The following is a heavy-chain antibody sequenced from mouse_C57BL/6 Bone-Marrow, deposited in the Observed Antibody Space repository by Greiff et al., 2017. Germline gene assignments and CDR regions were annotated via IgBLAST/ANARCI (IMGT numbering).Heavy chain of an antibody. CDR2: ISYDGSK. V-gene: IGHV3-6*01. CDR3: ARVLYFDV. Sequence: EVKLQESGPGLVKPSQSLSLTCSVTGYSITSGYYWNWIRQFPGNKLEWMGYISYDGSKKYNPSLKNRISITRDTSKNQFFLKLNSVTTEDTATYYCARVLYFDVWGTGTTVTGSS. J-gene: IGHJ1*03. CDR1: GYSITSGYY.